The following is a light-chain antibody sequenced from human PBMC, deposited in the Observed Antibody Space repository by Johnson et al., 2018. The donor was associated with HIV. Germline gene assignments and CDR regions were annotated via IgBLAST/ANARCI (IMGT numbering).Light chain of an antibody. V-gene: IGLV1-51*01. CDR2: DNN. CDR1: SSNIGNNY. CDR3: GTWDSSLNAFV. Sequence: VTISCSGSSSNIGNNYVSWYQQLPVTAPKLLIYDNNKRPSGIPDRFSGSKSGTSATLGITGLQTGDEADYYCGTWDSSLNAFVFGAGTRVTVL. J-gene: IGLJ1*01.